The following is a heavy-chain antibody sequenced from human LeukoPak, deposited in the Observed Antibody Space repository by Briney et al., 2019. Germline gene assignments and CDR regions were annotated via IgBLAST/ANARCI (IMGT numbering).Heavy chain of an antibody. V-gene: IGHV3-74*01. CDR1: DFTFSNYW. Sequence: PGGSPRLSCVVSDFTFSNYWMHWVRQVPGKGLVWVSRINGDGSSTNYADSVKGRFTISRDNAKNSLFLQMNSLRVEDTAVYYCARPTRDYYYYYMDVWGKGTTVTISS. CDR3: ARPTRDYYYYYMDV. CDR2: INGDGSST. J-gene: IGHJ6*03.